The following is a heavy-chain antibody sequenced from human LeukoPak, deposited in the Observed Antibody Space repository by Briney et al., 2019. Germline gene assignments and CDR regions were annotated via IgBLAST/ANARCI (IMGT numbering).Heavy chain of an antibody. V-gene: IGHV3-7*04. J-gene: IGHJ4*01. CDR2: IKPDGSDR. CDR3: ARGRLTTTIFDY. CDR1: GFNISDYF. Sequence: PGGSLRLSCAASGFNISDYFMSWVRQAPGKGLEFVAYIKPDGSDRHIVDSLRGRFTISRDNTENSLSLQMSSLRAEDTAVYYCARGRLTTTIFDYWGRGTLVTVSS. D-gene: IGHD1-1*01.